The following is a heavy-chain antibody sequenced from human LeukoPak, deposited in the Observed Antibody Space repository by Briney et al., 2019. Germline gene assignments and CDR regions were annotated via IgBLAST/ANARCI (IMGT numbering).Heavy chain of an antibody. Sequence: SETLSLTCTVSGGSISSYYWSWIRQPPGKGLEWIGYIYYSGSTNYNPSLKSRVTISVDTSKNQFSLKLSSVTAADTAVYYCARGKGALSYWGQGTLVTVSS. CDR2: IYYSGST. J-gene: IGHJ4*02. CDR1: GGSISSYY. V-gene: IGHV4-59*01. CDR3: ARGKGALSY.